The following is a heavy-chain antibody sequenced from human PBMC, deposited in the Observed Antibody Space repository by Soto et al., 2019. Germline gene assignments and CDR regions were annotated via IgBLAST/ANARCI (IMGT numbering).Heavy chain of an antibody. D-gene: IGHD2-2*01. Sequence: CAVYCGSFSGYYWSWIRQTPGKGLEWIGEINHSGSTNYNPSLKSRVTISVDTSKNLFSLKLSSVAAADTAVYYCNRGYCTSNSCHYYYDYWGQGTPVTVSS. CDR2: INHSGST. CDR1: CGSFSGYY. V-gene: IGHV4-34*01. CDR3: NRGYCTSNSCHYYYDY. J-gene: IGHJ4*02.